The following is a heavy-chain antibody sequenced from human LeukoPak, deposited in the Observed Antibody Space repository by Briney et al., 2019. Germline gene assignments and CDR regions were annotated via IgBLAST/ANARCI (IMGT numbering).Heavy chain of an antibody. CDR3: ARGDQLLFN. D-gene: IGHD2-2*01. Sequence: PSETLSLTCAVYGGSFSGYYWSWIRQPPGKGLEWIGEINHSGSTNYNPSLKSRVTISVDTSKNQFSLKLSSVTAADTAVYYCARGDQLLFNWGQGTLVTVSS. CDR2: INHSGST. CDR1: GGSFSGYY. J-gene: IGHJ4*02. V-gene: IGHV4-34*01.